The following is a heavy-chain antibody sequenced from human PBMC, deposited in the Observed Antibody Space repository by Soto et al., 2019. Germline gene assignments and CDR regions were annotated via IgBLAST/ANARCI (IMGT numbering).Heavy chain of an antibody. D-gene: IGHD5-18*01. CDR1: GGSVGSGSYY. V-gene: IGHV4-61*03. CDR3: ARHERIQLWLVNWFDP. Sequence: SETLSLTCTVSGGSVGSGSYYWSWIRQPLGRGLEWIGYIYYSGNTDYNPSLRGRATISVDKAKNHFSMQLTSVTSADTAVYYCARHERIQLWLVNWFDPWGQGTLVTVSS. CDR2: IYYSGNT. J-gene: IGHJ5*02.